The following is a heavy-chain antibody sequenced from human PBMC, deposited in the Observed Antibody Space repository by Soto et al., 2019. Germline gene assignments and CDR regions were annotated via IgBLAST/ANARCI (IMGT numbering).Heavy chain of an antibody. CDR2: IGTAGDT. Sequence: EVQLVESGGGLVQPGGSLRHSCAASGFTFSSYDMHWVRQATGKGLEWVSAIGTAGDTYYPGSVKGRFTISRENAKNSLYLQMNSLRAEDTAVYYCARTVVRGVIPYYYYGMDVWGQGTTVTVSS. J-gene: IGHJ6*02. CDR1: GFTFSSYD. CDR3: ARTVVRGVIPYYYYGMDV. V-gene: IGHV3-13*01. D-gene: IGHD3-10*01.